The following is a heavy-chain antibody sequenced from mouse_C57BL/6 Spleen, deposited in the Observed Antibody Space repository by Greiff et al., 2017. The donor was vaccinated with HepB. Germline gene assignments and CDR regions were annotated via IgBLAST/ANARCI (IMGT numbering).Heavy chain of an antibody. Sequence: EVQLQQSGPELVKPGASVKMSCKASGYTFTDYNMHWVKQSHGKSLEWIGYINPNNGGTSYNQKFKGKATLTVNKSSSTAYMELRSLTSEDSAVYYCARWGGPSWPWFAYWGQGTLVTVSA. D-gene: IGHD1-1*01. V-gene: IGHV1-22*01. CDR2: INPNNGGT. J-gene: IGHJ3*01. CDR1: GYTFTDYN. CDR3: ARWGGPSWPWFAY.